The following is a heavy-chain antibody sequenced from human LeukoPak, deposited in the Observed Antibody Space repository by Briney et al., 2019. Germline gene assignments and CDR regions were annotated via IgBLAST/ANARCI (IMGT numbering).Heavy chain of an antibody. Sequence: ASVKVSCKASGYTFTSYGISWVRQAPGQGLEWMGWISAYNGNTNYAQKLQGRVTMTTDTSTSTAYMELRSLRSDDTAVYYYAIGPAGYSSSWYAFDIWGQGTMVTVSS. J-gene: IGHJ3*02. CDR2: ISAYNGNT. D-gene: IGHD6-13*01. CDR3: AIGPAGYSSSWYAFDI. V-gene: IGHV1-18*01. CDR1: GYTFTSYG.